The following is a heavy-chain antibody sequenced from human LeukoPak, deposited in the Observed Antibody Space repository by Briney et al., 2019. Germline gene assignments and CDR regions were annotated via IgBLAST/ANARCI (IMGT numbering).Heavy chain of an antibody. Sequence: PGGSLRLSCVASGFTFSSYAMHWVRQTPGKGLEWVSVLYTGGGTDHADSVKGRFTVSRDNAKNSLYLQMNSLRAEDTAVYYCAREPLEALAGTSDYWGQGTLVTVSS. CDR2: LYTGGGT. CDR1: GFTFSSYA. D-gene: IGHD6-19*01. CDR3: AREPLEALAGTSDY. J-gene: IGHJ4*02. V-gene: IGHV3-66*01.